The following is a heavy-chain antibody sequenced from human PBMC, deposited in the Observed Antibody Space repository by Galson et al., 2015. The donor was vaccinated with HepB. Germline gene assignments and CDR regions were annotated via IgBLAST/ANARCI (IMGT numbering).Heavy chain of an antibody. CDR1: GFAFSSYA. CDR3: AKETSSMIVVLADY. CDR2: ISGGSGTT. J-gene: IGHJ4*02. V-gene: IGHV3-23*01. D-gene: IGHD3-22*01. Sequence: SLRLSCAASGFAFSSYAMSWVRQAPGKGLEWVSAISGGSGTTYYADSVKGRFTISRDNSKNTLYLQMSSLRVDDTAVYYCAKETSSMIVVLADYCGQGTLVTVSS.